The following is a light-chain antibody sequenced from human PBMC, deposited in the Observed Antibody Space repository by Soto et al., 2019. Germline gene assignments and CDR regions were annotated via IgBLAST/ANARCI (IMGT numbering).Light chain of an antibody. CDR2: DVS. CDR1: SSDVGGYDR. J-gene: IGLJ3*02. V-gene: IGLV2-8*01. Sequence: QSVLTQPPSASGSPGQSVTISCAGTSSDVGGYDRVSWHQQHPGKAPKLMIYDVSKRPSGVPDRFSGSKSGNAASLTVSGLQTEDEADYYCSSFAGRNNLVFGGGTKLTVL. CDR3: SSFAGRNNLV.